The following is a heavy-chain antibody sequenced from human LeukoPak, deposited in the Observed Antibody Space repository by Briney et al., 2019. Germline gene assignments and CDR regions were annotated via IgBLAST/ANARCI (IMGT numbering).Heavy chain of an antibody. J-gene: IGHJ3*02. D-gene: IGHD2/OR15-2a*01. Sequence: PGGSLRLSCAASGFTFRNYEMNWVRQAPGKGPEWVSYISVSGNNIYYGDSVQGRFTISRDNAKNSLSLQMSSLRAEDTAIYYCARSNILNAFEIWGQGTVVTVSS. V-gene: IGHV3-48*03. CDR2: ISVSGNNI. CDR1: GFTFRNYE. CDR3: ARSNILNAFEI.